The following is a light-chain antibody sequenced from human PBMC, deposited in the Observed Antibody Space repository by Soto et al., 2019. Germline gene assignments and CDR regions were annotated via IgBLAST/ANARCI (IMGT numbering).Light chain of an antibody. V-gene: IGKV2-28*01. J-gene: IGKJ5*01. CDR3: MQALQTLT. Sequence: DLVMTQSPLSLPVPTGEPASIXXRSXQSLLHSNGYNYLDWYLQKPGQSPXXLIYLGSNRASGVPDRFSGSGSGTDFTLKISRVEAEDVGVYYCMQALQTLTFGQGTRLEIK. CDR1: QSLLHSNGYNY. CDR2: LGS.